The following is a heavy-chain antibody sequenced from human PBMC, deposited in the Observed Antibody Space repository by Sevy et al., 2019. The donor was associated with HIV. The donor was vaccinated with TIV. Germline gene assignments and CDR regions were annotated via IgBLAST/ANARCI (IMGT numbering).Heavy chain of an antibody. CDR2: IKSKTDGGTT. CDR3: TTGPITMPCDAFDI. D-gene: IGHD3-10*01. CDR1: GFTFSNAW. V-gene: IGHV3-15*01. J-gene: IGHJ3*02. Sequence: LSLTCAASGFTFSNAWMSWVRQAPGKGLEWVGRIKSKTDGGTTDYAAPVKGRFTISRDDSKNTRYLQMNSLKTEDTAVYYCTTGPITMPCDAFDIWGQGTMVTVSS.